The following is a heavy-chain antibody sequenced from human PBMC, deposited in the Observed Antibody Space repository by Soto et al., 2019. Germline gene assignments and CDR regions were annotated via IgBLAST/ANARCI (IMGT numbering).Heavy chain of an antibody. V-gene: IGHV1-8*01. CDR2: MNPKSGNT. CDR1: GYTFTSYD. CDR3: AREKTSYGMDV. Sequence: QVPLVQSGAEVKKPGASVKVSCKASGYTFTSYDINWVRQATGQGLEWMGWMNPKSGNTGYAQKYQWSVTLTRNTPISTAYMELSSLRSEDTAVYCGAREKTSYGMDVWGQGTTVTVSS. J-gene: IGHJ6*02.